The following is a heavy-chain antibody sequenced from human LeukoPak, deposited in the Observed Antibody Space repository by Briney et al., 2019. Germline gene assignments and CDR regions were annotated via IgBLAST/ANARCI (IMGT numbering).Heavy chain of an antibody. CDR1: GFTFSDHY. V-gene: IGHV3-53*01. Sequence: PGGSLRLSCAASGFTFSDHYMSWVRQAPGKGLEWVSVLYSGGTINYADSVRGRFTISRDNSRNTLYLQMNSLKAEDTAVYFCARGNGYISGRVDYNWFDPWGQGTLVTVSS. CDR3: ARGNGYISGRVDYNWFDP. CDR2: LYSGGTI. D-gene: IGHD5-18*01. J-gene: IGHJ5*02.